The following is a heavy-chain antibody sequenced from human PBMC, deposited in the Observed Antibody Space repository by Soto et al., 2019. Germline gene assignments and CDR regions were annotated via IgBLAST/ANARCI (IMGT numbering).Heavy chain of an antibody. V-gene: IGHV4-39*01. CDR1: GGSISSSSYY. CDR2: IYYSGST. CDR3: ARSDYYGSGTED. D-gene: IGHD3-10*01. J-gene: IGHJ4*02. Sequence: SETLSLTCTVSGGSISSSSYYWGWIRQPPGKGLEWIGSIYYSGSTYYNPSLKSRVTISVDTSKNQFSLKLSSVTAADTAVYYCARSDYYGSGTEDWGQGTLVTVSS.